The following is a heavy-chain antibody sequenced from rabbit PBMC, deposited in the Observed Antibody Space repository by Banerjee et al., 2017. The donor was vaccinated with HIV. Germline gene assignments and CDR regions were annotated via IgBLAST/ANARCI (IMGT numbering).Heavy chain of an antibody. J-gene: IGHJ4*01. V-gene: IGHV1S43*01. D-gene: IGHD2-1*01. CDR2: IDPIFGST. CDR1: GFSFSSSYY. Sequence: QQQLEESGGGLVQPGGTLTLTCTASGFSFSSSYYMCWVRQAPGKGLEWIGYIDPIFGSTYYATWVDGRFTISSHNAQNTLYLQLNSLTAADTATYFCARDLRYDDSFYFDLWGPGTLVTVS. CDR3: ARDLRYDDSFYFDL.